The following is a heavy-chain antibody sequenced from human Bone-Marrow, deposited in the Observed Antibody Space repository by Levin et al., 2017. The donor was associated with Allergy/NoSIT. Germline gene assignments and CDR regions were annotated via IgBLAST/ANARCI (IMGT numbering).Heavy chain of an antibody. D-gene: IGHD3-16*01. Sequence: PGGSLRLSCAASGFTFKKYPMSWVRQAPGKGLEWVSAIGDNGRSTFYADSVKGRFTISRDNSKNTLYLQMNSLRAEDTAIYFCANLGDGGGYWGQGTLVTVSS. CDR3: ANLGDGGGY. CDR2: IGDNGRST. V-gene: IGHV3-23*01. J-gene: IGHJ4*02. CDR1: GFTFKKYP.